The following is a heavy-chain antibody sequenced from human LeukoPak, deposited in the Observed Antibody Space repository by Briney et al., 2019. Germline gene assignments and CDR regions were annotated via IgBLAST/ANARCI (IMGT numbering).Heavy chain of an antibody. CDR3: ARGHRPFYYYDSSVDY. CDR1: EYTFTSYA. V-gene: IGHV1-3*01. Sequence: APVKVPCKALEYTFTSYAMHWVRQAPGQRLEWMGWINAGNGNTKYSQKFQGRVTIPRDTSASTAYMELSSLRSEDTAVYYCARGHRPFYYYDSSVDYWGQGTLVTVPS. CDR2: INAGNGNT. J-gene: IGHJ4*02. D-gene: IGHD3-22*01.